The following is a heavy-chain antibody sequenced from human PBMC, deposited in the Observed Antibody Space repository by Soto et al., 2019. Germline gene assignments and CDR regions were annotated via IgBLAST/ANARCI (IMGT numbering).Heavy chain of an antibody. Sequence: GGSLRLSCAASGFTFSSYWMHWVRQAPGKGLVWVSRINSDGSSTSYADSVKGRFTISRDNAKNTLYLQMNSLRAEDTAVYYCARGGYCISTSCYAYSYYYYYGMDVWGQGTTVTVSS. V-gene: IGHV3-74*01. CDR1: GFTFSSYW. CDR3: ARGGYCISTSCYAYSYYYYYGMDV. D-gene: IGHD2-2*01. CDR2: INSDGSST. J-gene: IGHJ6*02.